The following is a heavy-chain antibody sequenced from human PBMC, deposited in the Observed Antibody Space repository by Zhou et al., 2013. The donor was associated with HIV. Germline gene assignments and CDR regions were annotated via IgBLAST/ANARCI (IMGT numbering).Heavy chain of an antibody. CDR2: INPNSGGT. J-gene: IGHJ4*02. CDR3: AREGSLDILTGYQGYSVYYFDY. Sequence: QVQLVQSGAEVKKPGASVKVSCKASGYTFTGYYMHWVRQAPGQGLEWMGWINPNSGGTNYAQKFQGRVTMTRDTSISTAYMELSRLRSDDTAVYYCAREGSLDILTGYQGYSVYYFDYWGQGTLVTVSS. CDR1: GYTFTGYY. D-gene: IGHD3-9*01. V-gene: IGHV1-2*02.